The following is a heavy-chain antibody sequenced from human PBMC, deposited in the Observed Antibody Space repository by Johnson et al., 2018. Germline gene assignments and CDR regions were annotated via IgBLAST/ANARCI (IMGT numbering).Heavy chain of an antibody. D-gene: IGHD3-22*01. V-gene: IGHV3-23*04. J-gene: IGHJ4*02. Sequence: VQLVESGGGLVQPGGSLRLSCAGSGFTFRSYAMRWVRQAPGKGLEWVSSLSGSGSSAYYTTGVKGRFTIFRDNSKSTWYLKMNSLRAEETAIYYCSKDAYYYDSSAFHHFDHWGQGTLLTVSS. CDR3: SKDAYYYDSSAFHHFDH. CDR2: LSGSGSSA. CDR1: GFTFRSYA.